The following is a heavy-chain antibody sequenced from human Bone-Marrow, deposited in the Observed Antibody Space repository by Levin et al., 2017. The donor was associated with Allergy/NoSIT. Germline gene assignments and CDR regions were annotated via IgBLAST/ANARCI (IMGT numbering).Heavy chain of an antibody. CDR3: ARATPTNTFDV. Sequence: SETLSLTCTVSGGFISSRDYYWSWIRQPPGKGLEWVGYIYYTGGTYYSPSLQSRLSISVDTSNNLFSLNVSSVTAADTAIYYCARATPTNTFDVWGQGTMVTVSS. J-gene: IGHJ3*01. CDR1: GGFISSRDYY. CDR2: IYYTGGT. V-gene: IGHV4-30-4*01.